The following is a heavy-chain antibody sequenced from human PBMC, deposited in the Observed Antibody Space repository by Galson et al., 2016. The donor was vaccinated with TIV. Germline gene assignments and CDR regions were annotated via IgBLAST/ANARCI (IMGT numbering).Heavy chain of an antibody. J-gene: IGHJ3*02. Sequence: SLRLSCAASGFTFSTYWMSWVRQAPGKGLEWVANIKKDGSEKYYVDSAKGRFTISRDNAKNSLYLQMNSLRVEETAVYYCAREGAAFDIWGQGTTVTVSS. CDR3: AREGAAFDI. V-gene: IGHV3-7*01. D-gene: IGHD3-16*01. CDR1: GFTFSTYW. CDR2: IKKDGSEK.